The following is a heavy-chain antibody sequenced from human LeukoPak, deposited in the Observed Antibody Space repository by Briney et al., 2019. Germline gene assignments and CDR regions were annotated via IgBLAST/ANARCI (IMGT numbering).Heavy chain of an antibody. V-gene: IGHV4-59*01. CDR2: IYYSGST. J-gene: IGHJ4*02. Sequence: SETLSLTCTVSGGSITNYYWNWIRQPPGKGLEWIGYIYYSGSTNYNPSLKSRVTISVDTSKNQFSLRLTSVSAADTAVYYCARGFDSKSTYFDYWGQGTLVTVSS. CDR1: GGSITNYY. D-gene: IGHD5-12*01. CDR3: ARGFDSKSTYFDY.